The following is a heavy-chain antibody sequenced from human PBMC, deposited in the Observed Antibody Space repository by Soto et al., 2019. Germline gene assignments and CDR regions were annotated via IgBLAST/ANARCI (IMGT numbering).Heavy chain of an antibody. J-gene: IGHJ3*02. CDR1: GFTFSNAW. D-gene: IGHD2-15*01. Sequence: EVQLVESGGGLVKPGGSLRLSCAASGFTFSNAWMNWVRQAPGKGLEWVGRIKSKTDGGTTDYAAPVKGRFTISRDDSKNTLYLQMNSLKTEDTVVYYCTTESYCSGGSCYFRAFDIWGQGTMVTVSS. V-gene: IGHV3-15*07. CDR2: IKSKTDGGTT. CDR3: TTESYCSGGSCYFRAFDI.